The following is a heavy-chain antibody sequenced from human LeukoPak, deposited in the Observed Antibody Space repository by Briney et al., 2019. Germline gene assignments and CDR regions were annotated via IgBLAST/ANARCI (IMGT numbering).Heavy chain of an antibody. D-gene: IGHD4-11*01. Sequence: GGSLRLSCAVSGFTFSSYWMHWVRQAPGKGLEWVSVIYSGGNTYYADSVKDRFNMSRDNSKNTVYLQMNSLTAEDTAVYFCARASPTDFYGMDVWGQGTTVTVSS. J-gene: IGHJ6*02. CDR2: IYSGGNT. CDR1: GFTFSSYW. V-gene: IGHV3-66*01. CDR3: ARASPTDFYGMDV.